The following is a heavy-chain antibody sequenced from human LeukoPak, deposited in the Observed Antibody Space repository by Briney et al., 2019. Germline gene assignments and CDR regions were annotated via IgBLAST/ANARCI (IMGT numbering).Heavy chain of an antibody. CDR2: IYYSGST. D-gene: IGHD2-21*02. CDR3: ARGGSRVVTYGNFDY. J-gene: IGHJ4*02. CDR1: GGSISSGDYY. V-gene: IGHV4-30-4*01. Sequence: SETLSLTCTVSGGSISSGDYYWSWIRQPPGKGLEWIGYIYYSGSTYYNPSLKSRVTISVDTSKNQFSLKLSSVTAADTAVYYCARGGSRVVTYGNFDYWGQGTLVTVSS.